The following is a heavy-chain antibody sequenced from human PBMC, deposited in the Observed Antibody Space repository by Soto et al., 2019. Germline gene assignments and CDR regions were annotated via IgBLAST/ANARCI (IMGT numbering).Heavy chain of an antibody. J-gene: IGHJ4*02. D-gene: IGHD6-19*01. CDR1: GYTFTSYG. CDR3: ARVKIGAVANFVDY. V-gene: IGHV1-18*01. Sequence: QVQLVQSGAAVKKPGASVKVSCKASGYTFTSYGISWVRQAPGQGLEWMGWISAYNGNTNYAQKLEGRVTMTTDTSTSTADMELRSLRSDDTAVYYCARVKIGAVANFVDYWGQGTLVTVSS. CDR2: ISAYNGNT.